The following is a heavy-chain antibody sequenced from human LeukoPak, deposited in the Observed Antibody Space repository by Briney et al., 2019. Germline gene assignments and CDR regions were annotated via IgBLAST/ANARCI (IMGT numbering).Heavy chain of an antibody. CDR3: ARHSNLAGGYGSGSYYNENWFDP. J-gene: IGHJ5*01. Sequence: PSETLSLTCTVSGGSINSYYWSWIRQPPGKGLEWIGYIYYSGSTNYNPSLKSRVTISVDTSKSQFSLKLSSVTAADTVVYYCARHSNLAGGYGSGSYYNENWFDPWGQGTLVTVSS. V-gene: IGHV4-59*08. CDR2: IYYSGST. CDR1: GGSINSYY. D-gene: IGHD3-10*01.